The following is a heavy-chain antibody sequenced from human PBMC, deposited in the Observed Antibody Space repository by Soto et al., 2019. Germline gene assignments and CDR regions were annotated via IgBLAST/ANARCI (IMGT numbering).Heavy chain of an antibody. CDR3: AXXXEXXXSTXXYDGY. Sequence: EVQLLESGGGLVQPGGSLRLSCAASGFTFSSYAMSWVRQAPGKGLEWVSAISGSGGSTYYADSVKGRFTISRDNSKNTLYLQMNSLRAEDTAVYYCAXXXEXXXSTXXYDGYWGQGTLVTVSS. J-gene: IGHJ4*02. CDR1: GFTFSSYA. D-gene: IGHD2-2*01. V-gene: IGHV3-23*01. CDR2: ISGSGGST.